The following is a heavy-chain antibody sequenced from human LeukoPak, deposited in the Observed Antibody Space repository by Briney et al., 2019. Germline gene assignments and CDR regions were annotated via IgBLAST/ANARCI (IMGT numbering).Heavy chain of an antibody. Sequence: GGSLRLFCSASGFTFNSYHMSWVRQAPGKGLEYVSVISSNGGSTYYADSVKGRFTISRDNAKNSLYLQMNSLRAEDTAVYYCAREYDCGDCFDYWGQGTLVTVSS. V-gene: IGHV3-64*04. CDR1: GFTFNSYH. CDR2: ISSNGGST. CDR3: AREYDCGDCFDY. J-gene: IGHJ4*02. D-gene: IGHD4-17*01.